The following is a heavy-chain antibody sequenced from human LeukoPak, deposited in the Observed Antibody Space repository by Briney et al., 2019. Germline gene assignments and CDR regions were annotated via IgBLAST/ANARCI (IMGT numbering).Heavy chain of an antibody. CDR2: IYYSGST. J-gene: IGHJ5*02. D-gene: IGHD3-10*01. CDR3: ARGGYYGSGNDFRFDP. Sequence: SETLSLTCTVSGYSISSGYYWGWIRQPPGKGLEWIGRIYYSGSTSYNPSLKSRVTISVDTSKNQFSLKLSSVTAADTAVYYCARGGYYGSGNDFRFDPWGQGTLVTVSS. CDR1: GYSISSGYY. V-gene: IGHV4-38-2*02.